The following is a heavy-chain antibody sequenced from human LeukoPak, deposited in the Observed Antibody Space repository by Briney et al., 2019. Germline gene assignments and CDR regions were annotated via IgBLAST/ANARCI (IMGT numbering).Heavy chain of an antibody. D-gene: IGHD5-12*01. CDR1: GFTFSSYA. CDR3: AKDTRRDGYNSWQFSPHDY. CDR2: ISGSGGST. J-gene: IGHJ4*02. V-gene: IGHV3-23*01. Sequence: GGSLRLSCAASGFTFSSYAMSWVRQAPGKGLEWVSAISGSGGSTYYADSVKGRFTISRDNSKNTLYLQMNSLRAEDTAVYYCAKDTRRDGYNSWQFSPHDYWGQRTLVTVSS.